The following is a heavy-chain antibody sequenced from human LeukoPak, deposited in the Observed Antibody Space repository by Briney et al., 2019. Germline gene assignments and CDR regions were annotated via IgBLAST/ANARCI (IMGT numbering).Heavy chain of an antibody. J-gene: IGHJ5*02. CDR3: ARGPNYYGSGSYYRSWFDP. Sequence: SETLSLTCAVYGGSFSGYYRSWIRQPPGKGLEWIGEINHSGSTNYNPSLKSRVTISVDTSKNQFSLKLSSVTAADTAVYYCARGPNYYGSGSYYRSWFDPWGQGTLVTVSS. CDR2: INHSGST. D-gene: IGHD3-10*01. V-gene: IGHV4-34*01. CDR1: GGSFSGYY.